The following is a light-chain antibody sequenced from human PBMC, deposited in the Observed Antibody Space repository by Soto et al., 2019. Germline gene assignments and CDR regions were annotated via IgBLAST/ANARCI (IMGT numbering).Light chain of an antibody. CDR3: SAYSDIDTKV. V-gene: IGLV2-14*03. Sequence: QSVLTQPASVSGSPGQSITISCTGTSSDVGGYIYVSWYQQFPGKAPKLILYEVNNRPSGVSNRFSGSKSDTTASLTISGLQPEDEADYYCSAYSDIDTKVFGTGTKVTV. CDR1: SSDVGGYIY. J-gene: IGLJ1*01. CDR2: EVN.